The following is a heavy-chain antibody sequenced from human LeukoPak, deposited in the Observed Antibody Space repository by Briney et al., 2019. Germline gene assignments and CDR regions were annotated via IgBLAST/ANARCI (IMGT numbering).Heavy chain of an antibody. V-gene: IGHV4-34*01. CDR2: INHSGST. CDR3: AREIRYFDWLFQRHDAFDI. D-gene: IGHD3-9*01. CDR1: GGSFSGYY. Sequence: TSENLSLTCAVYGGSFSGYYWSWIRQPPGKGLEWIGEINHSGSTNYNPSLKSRVTISVDTSKNQFSLKLSSVTAADTAVYYCAREIRYFDWLFQRHDAFDIWGQGTMVTVSS. J-gene: IGHJ3*02.